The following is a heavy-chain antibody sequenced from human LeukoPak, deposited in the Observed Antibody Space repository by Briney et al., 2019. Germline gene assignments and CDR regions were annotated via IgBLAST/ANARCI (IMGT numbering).Heavy chain of an antibody. CDR3: ARGVLRYFDWLDY. V-gene: IGHV4-30-2*01. Sequence: SETLSLTCAVSGGSISSGGYSWSWIRQPPGKGLEWIGYIYHSGSTYYNPSLKSRVTISVDTSKNQFSLKLSSVTAADTAVYYCARGVLRYFDWLDYWGQGTLVTVSS. CDR2: IYHSGST. J-gene: IGHJ4*02. CDR1: GGSISSGGYS. D-gene: IGHD3-9*01.